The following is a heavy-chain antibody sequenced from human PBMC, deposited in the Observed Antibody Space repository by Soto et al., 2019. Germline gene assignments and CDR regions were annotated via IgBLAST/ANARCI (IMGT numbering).Heavy chain of an antibody. CDR1: GYTFTSYY. V-gene: IGHV1-46*03. CDR3: ARDYSGYDY. J-gene: IGHJ4*02. Sequence: QVQLVQSGAEVKKPGSSVKVSCKVSGYTFTSYYMHWVRQAPGQGLEWMGISNPSGGSTSYAQKFQGRVTMTRDTSTSTVYMELSSLRSEDTAVYYCARDYSGYDYWVQGTLVTVSS. D-gene: IGHD5-12*01. CDR2: SNPSGGST.